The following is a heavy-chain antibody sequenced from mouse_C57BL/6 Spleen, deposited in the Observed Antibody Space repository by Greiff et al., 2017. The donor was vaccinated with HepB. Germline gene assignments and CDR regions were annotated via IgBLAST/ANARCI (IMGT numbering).Heavy chain of an antibody. CDR3: ASLTYDYVYYFDY. V-gene: IGHV1-81*01. J-gene: IGHJ2*01. Sequence: QVQLQQSGAELARPGASVKLSCKASGYTFTSYGISWVKQRTGQGLEWIGEIYPRSGNTYYNEKLKGKATLTADKSSSTAYMELRSLTSEDSAVYFCASLTYDYVYYFDYWGQGTTLTVSS. D-gene: IGHD2-4*01. CDR2: IYPRSGNT. CDR1: GYTFTSYG.